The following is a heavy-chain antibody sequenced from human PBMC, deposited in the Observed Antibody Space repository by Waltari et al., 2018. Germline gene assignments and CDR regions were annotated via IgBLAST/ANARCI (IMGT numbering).Heavy chain of an antibody. J-gene: IGHJ4*02. CDR2: IRYDGSNK. CDR3: AMGGDFDY. V-gene: IGHV3-30*02. D-gene: IGHD1-26*01. Sequence: QVQLVESGGGVVQPGVSLRLSCAASGFSLSSYGMPWVRQAPGKGLEWVAFIRYDGSNKYYADSVKGRFTISRDNSKNTLYLQMNSLRAEDTAVYYCAMGGDFDYWGQGTLVTVSS. CDR1: GFSLSSYG.